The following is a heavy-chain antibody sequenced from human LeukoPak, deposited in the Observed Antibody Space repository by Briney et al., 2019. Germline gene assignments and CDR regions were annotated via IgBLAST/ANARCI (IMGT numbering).Heavy chain of an antibody. Sequence: SETLSLTCTVSGGSITSSSYYWGWIRQPPGKGLEWIGSIYYSGNTYYNPSLKGRVTISVDTSMNHFSLKLSSVTAADTAVYYCARTDSYTHRDAFDIWGQGIMVTVSS. J-gene: IGHJ3*02. V-gene: IGHV4-39*07. CDR1: GGSITSSSYY. CDR3: ARTDSYTHRDAFDI. CDR2: IYYSGNT. D-gene: IGHD5-18*01.